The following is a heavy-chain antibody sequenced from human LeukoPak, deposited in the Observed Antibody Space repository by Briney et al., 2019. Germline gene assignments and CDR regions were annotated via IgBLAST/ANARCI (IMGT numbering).Heavy chain of an antibody. CDR2: ISGYNGNT. V-gene: IGHV1-18*01. CDR3: ARDRPYYYGSGSYGELDY. Sequence: ASVKVSCKASDYTFTSYGISWVRQAPGQGLEWMGWISGYNGNTNYAQKLQGRVTMSTDTSSTTAYMELRSLRSDDTAEYYCARDRPYYYGSGSYGELDYWGQGTLVTVSS. CDR1: DYTFTSYG. D-gene: IGHD3-10*01. J-gene: IGHJ4*02.